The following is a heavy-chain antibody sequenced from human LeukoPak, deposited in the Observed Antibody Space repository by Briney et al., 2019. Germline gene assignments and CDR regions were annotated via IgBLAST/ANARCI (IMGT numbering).Heavy chain of an antibody. D-gene: IGHD6-13*01. J-gene: IGHJ4*02. V-gene: IGHV4-39*01. CDR3: ARHAGGISATGTRPFDY. CDR2: IYYSGST. Sequence: SETLSLTCTVSGASFSSSTYYWGWIRQPPGKGLEWIGSIYYSGSTYYNPSLKSRVTMSVDTSKNQFSLKLSSVTAADTAVCYCARHAGGISATGTRPFDYWGQGTLVTVSS. CDR1: GASFSSSTYY.